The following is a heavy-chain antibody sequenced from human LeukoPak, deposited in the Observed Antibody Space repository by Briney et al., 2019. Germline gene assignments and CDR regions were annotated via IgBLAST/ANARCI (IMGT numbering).Heavy chain of an antibody. J-gene: IGHJ4*02. D-gene: IGHD1-26*01. CDR3: TRRAGGELPFDY. CDR2: IRSKANSYAT. Sequence: GSLKLSCAASGFTFSGSAMHWVRQASGKGLAWVGRIRSKANSYATAYAASVKGRFTISRDDSKNTAYLQMNSLKTEDTAVYYCTRRAGGELPFDYWGQGTLVTVSS. V-gene: IGHV3-73*01. CDR1: GFTFSGSA.